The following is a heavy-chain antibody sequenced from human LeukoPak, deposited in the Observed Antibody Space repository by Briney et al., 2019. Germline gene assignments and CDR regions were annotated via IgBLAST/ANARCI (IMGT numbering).Heavy chain of an antibody. J-gene: IGHJ4*02. D-gene: IGHD5-12*01. Sequence: GGSLRLSCAASGFTFSSYSMNWVRQAPGKGLEWVPSISSSSSYIYYADSVKGRFTISRDNAKNSLYLQMNSLRAEDTAVYYCARDTGDGYNSDMFDYWGQGTLVTVSS. CDR1: GFTFSSYS. CDR2: ISSSSSYI. V-gene: IGHV3-21*01. CDR3: ARDTGDGYNSDMFDY.